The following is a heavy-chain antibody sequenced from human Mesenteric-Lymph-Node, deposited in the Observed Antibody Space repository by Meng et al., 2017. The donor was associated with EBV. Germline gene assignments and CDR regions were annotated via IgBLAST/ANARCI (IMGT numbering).Heavy chain of an antibody. J-gene: IGHJ4*02. Sequence: VHXGADATLPVLSLKNSCQSSGYSFSKYWIGWVRQMPGKGLEWMGIIHPDDSDTRYSPSFQGQVTISADKSISTAYLQWNSLKASDIAMYYCASQVGAKVYWGQGTLVTVSS. V-gene: IGHV5-51*01. D-gene: IGHD1-26*01. CDR3: ASQVGAKVY. CDR1: GYSFSKYW. CDR2: IHPDDSDT.